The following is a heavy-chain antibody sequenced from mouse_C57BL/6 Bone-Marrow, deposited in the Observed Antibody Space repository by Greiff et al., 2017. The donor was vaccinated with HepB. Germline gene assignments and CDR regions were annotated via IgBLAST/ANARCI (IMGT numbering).Heavy chain of an antibody. CDR2: INSNNGGT. CDR3: ARRGYYGNSSWFAY. CDR1: GYTFTDYN. D-gene: IGHD1-1*01. V-gene: IGHV1-18*01. J-gene: IGHJ3*01. Sequence: VQLKQSGPELVKPGASVKIPCKASGYTFTDYNMDWVKQSHGKSLEWIGDINSNNGGTTYNQKFKGKATLTVDKSSSTAYMELRSLNSEDTAVYYCARRGYYGNSSWFAYWGQGTLVTVSA.